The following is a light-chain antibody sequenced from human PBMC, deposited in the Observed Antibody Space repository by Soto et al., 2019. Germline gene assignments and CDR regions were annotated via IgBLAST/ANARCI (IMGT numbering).Light chain of an antibody. CDR3: QQYGSSLSWT. CDR1: QSVSSSY. CDR2: GAS. J-gene: IGKJ1*01. V-gene: IGKV3-20*01. Sequence: EIMLKQSPGTLSLYQGERATLSCRASQSVSSSYLAWYQQKPGQAPRLLIYGASSRATGIPDRFSGSGSGTDFTLTISRLEPEDFAVYYCQQYGSSLSWTFGQVTMVDI.